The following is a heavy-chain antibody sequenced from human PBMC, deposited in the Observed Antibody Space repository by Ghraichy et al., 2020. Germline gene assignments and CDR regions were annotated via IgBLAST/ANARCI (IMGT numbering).Heavy chain of an antibody. V-gene: IGHV4-39*02. J-gene: IGHJ3*02. Sequence: ESLNISCTVSGGSINSVDYYWGWIRQPPGKGLEWIANVDYGGSTYYYPSLKSRVTISLDTSRIHFSLKLRSVTAADTAVYYCARDNSGSYEDAFDIWGQGTMVTVST. D-gene: IGHD1-26*01. CDR2: VDYGGST. CDR1: GGSINSVDYY. CDR3: ARDNSGSYEDAFDI.